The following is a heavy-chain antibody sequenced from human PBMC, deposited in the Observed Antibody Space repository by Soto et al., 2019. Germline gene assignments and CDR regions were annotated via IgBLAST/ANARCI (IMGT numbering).Heavy chain of an antibody. CDR1: GGTFSSYA. D-gene: IGHD6-13*01. Sequence: QVQLVQSGAEVKKPGSSVKVSCKASGGTFSSYAISWVRQAPGQGLEWMGGIIPIFGTANYAQKFQGRVTITADKSTSTVYLELSSLRSEDTAVDYCARDKGIIAATGTWGGYYYGMDVCGQGTTVTVS. J-gene: IGHJ6*02. V-gene: IGHV1-69*06. CDR2: IIPIFGTA. CDR3: ARDKGIIAATGTWGGYYYGMDV.